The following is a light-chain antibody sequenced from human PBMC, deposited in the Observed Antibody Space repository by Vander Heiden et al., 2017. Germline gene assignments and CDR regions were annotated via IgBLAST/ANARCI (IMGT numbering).Light chain of an antibody. CDR2: DDS. V-gene: IGLV3-21*02. CDR3: QVWDSSSDHVV. J-gene: IGLJ2*01. Sequence: SFVLTQPPSVSVAPGQTARITCGGNNFGSKSVHCYQQRPGQAPVLVVYDDSDRPSGIPERFLGSNSGNTATLPISRVEAGDEADYYCQVWDSSSDHVVFGGGTKLTVL. CDR1: NFGSKS.